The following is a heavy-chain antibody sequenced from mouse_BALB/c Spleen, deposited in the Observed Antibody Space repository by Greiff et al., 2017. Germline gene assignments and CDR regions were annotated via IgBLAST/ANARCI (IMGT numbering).Heavy chain of an antibody. D-gene: IGHD1-1*01. CDR2: INPSNGRT. CDR1: GYTFTSYW. J-gene: IGHJ2*01. Sequence: QVQLKQPGAELVKPGASVKLSCKASGYTFTSYWMHWVKQRPGQGLEWIGEINPSNGRTNYNEKFKSKATLTVDKSSSTAYMQLSSLTSEDSAVYYCASTTVLRYYFDYWGQGTTLTVSS. V-gene: IGHV1S81*02. CDR3: ASTTVLRYYFDY.